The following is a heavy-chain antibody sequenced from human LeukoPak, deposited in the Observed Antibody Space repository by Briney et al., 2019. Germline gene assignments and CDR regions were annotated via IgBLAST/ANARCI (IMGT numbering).Heavy chain of an antibody. D-gene: IGHD3-10*01. CDR2: ISGSGGST. J-gene: IGHJ6*02. CDR3: AKDSRGSGSRYYGMDV. Sequence: PGGSLRLSCAASGFTFSSYAMSWVRQAPGKGLEWVSAISGSGGSTYYADSVKGRFTISRDNSKNTLYLQMNSLRAEDTAVYYCAKDSRGSGSRYYGMDVWGQGTTVTVSS. V-gene: IGHV3-23*01. CDR1: GFTFSSYA.